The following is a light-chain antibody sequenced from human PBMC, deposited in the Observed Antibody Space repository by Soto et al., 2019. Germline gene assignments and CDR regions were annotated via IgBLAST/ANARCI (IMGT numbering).Light chain of an antibody. CDR1: QSISNY. CDR2: ASF. CDR3: QRSYSTPYT. J-gene: IGKJ2*01. V-gene: IGKV1-39*01. Sequence: DIQMTQSPSSLSVSVGDRVTITCRASQSISNYLNWYQQTPGKAPKLLIYASFNLQSGVPSRFSGSGFGTDFTLTISSLEPEDFATYYCQRSYSTPYTFGQGTKLEIK.